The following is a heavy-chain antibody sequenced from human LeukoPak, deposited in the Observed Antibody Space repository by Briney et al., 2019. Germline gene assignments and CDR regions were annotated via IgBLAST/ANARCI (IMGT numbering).Heavy chain of an antibody. CDR3: ARDAGYSSRQLDY. J-gene: IGHJ4*02. Sequence: SETLSLTCAVYGGSFSGYYWSWIRQPPGKGLEWIGEINHSGSTNYNPSLKSRVTISVDTSKNQFSLKLNSVTAADTAVYFCARDAGYSSRQLDYWGQGTLVTVSS. CDR1: GGSFSGYY. D-gene: IGHD6-13*01. V-gene: IGHV4-34*01. CDR2: INHSGST.